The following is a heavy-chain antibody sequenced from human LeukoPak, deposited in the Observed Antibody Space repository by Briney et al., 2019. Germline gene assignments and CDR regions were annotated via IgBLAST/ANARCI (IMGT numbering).Heavy chain of an antibody. CDR1: GGSISSYY. CDR2: IYYSGST. CDR3: AREGRVPYYYYYMDV. Sequence: SETLSLTCTVSGGSISSYYWSWIRQPAGKGLEWIGRIYYSGSTYYNPSLKSRVTISVDASKNQFSLKLSSVTAADTAVYYCAREGRVPYYYYYMDVWGKGTTVTVSS. J-gene: IGHJ6*03. V-gene: IGHV4-4*07.